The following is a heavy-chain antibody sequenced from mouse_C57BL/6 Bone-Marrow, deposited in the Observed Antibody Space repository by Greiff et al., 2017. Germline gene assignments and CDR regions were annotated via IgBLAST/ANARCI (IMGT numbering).Heavy chain of an antibody. V-gene: IGHV14-2*01. Sequence: VQLQQSGAELVKPGASVKLSCTASGFNIKDYYMHWVKQRTEQGLEWIGRIDPEDGETKYAPKFQGKATITADTSSNTAYLQLSSLTSEYTAVYYCATVSTMVTTGPLYFDYWGQGTTLTVSS. J-gene: IGHJ2*01. D-gene: IGHD2-2*01. CDR2: IDPEDGET. CDR1: GFNIKDYY. CDR3: ATVSTMVTTGPLYFDY.